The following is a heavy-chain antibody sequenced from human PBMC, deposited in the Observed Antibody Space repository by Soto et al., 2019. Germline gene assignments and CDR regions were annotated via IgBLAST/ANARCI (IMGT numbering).Heavy chain of an antibody. Sequence: PGESLKISCKGSGYSFTTYWIGWVRQMPGKGLEWMGIIYPGDSDTRYSPSFQGQVTISADKSNRIAYLQWTSLKASDTAMYYCASHRLQRPGTYYYYGMDVWGQGTTVTVSS. CDR1: GYSFTTYW. V-gene: IGHV5-51*01. D-gene: IGHD4-4*01. CDR3: ASHRLQRPGTYYYYGMDV. CDR2: IYPGDSDT. J-gene: IGHJ6*02.